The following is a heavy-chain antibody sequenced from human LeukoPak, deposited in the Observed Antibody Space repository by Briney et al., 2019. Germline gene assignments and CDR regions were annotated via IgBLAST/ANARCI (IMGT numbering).Heavy chain of an antibody. V-gene: IGHV4-4*07. CDR1: GGYIGSYY. D-gene: IGHD4-17*01. CDR3: AREADYGDYSKSFYYMDV. Sequence: PSETLSLTCTVSGGYIGSYYWSWIRQPAGKGLEWIGRIYTSENSDYNPSPKSRVTMSVDMSTSQFSLRLTSVTAADTAVYYCAREADYGDYSKSFYYMDVWGKGTTVTVSS. J-gene: IGHJ6*03. CDR2: IYTSENS.